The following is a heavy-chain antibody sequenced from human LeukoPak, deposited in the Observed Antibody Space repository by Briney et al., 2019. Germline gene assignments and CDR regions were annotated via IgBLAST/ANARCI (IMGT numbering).Heavy chain of an antibody. V-gene: IGHV3-48*03. Sequence: PGGSLRLSCAASGFTFSTYEMNWVRQAPGKGLEWVSYISSSGSAIFYADSVRGRFTISRDNAKNSLYLQMNSLSPEDTAVYYRARVGSGNYYINWFDPWGQGILVTVSS. CDR1: GFTFSTYE. D-gene: IGHD3-10*01. CDR2: ISSSGSAI. J-gene: IGHJ5*02. CDR3: ARVGSGNYYINWFDP.